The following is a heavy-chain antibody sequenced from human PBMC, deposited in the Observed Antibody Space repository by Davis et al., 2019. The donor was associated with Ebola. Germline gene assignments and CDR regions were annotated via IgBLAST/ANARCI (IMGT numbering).Heavy chain of an antibody. Sequence: GESLKISCAASGFMFSGYGMHWVRQAPGKGLQWVAVIWYDANTKYYEDSVKGRFTISRDNSKNTLYLQMNSLRAEDTAVYYCAKADYGDRFYFDYWGQGTLVTVSS. CDR3: AKADYGDRFYFDY. CDR1: GFMFSGYG. J-gene: IGHJ4*02. V-gene: IGHV3-33*06. CDR2: IWYDANTK. D-gene: IGHD4-17*01.